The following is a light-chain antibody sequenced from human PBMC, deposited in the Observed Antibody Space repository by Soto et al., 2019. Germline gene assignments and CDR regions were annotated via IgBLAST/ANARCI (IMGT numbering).Light chain of an antibody. V-gene: IGLV2-23*03. CDR3: CSYAGSSTFVV. J-gene: IGLJ2*01. CDR1: SSDVGSYNL. CDR2: EGS. Sequence: QSALTQPASVSASPGQSITISCTGTSSDVGSYNLVSWYQQHPGKAPKLMIYEGSTRPSGVSNRFSASKSGNTASLTISGLQAEDEADYYCCSYAGSSTFVVFGGGTKLTVL.